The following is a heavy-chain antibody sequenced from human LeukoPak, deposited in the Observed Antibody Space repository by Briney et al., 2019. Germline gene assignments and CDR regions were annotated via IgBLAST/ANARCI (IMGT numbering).Heavy chain of an antibody. CDR3: ARGGYCSGGSCHRTFDY. Sequence: PSETLSLTCTVSGSSISTYYWSWVRQPPGKGLEWIGYIYYTGSTNYNPSFKGRVTMSVDRSKNQFSLRLNSVTAADTAVYYCARGGYCSGGSCHRTFDYWGRGTLVTVSS. D-gene: IGHD2-15*01. J-gene: IGHJ4*02. V-gene: IGHV4-59*01. CDR2: IYYTGST. CDR1: GSSISTYY.